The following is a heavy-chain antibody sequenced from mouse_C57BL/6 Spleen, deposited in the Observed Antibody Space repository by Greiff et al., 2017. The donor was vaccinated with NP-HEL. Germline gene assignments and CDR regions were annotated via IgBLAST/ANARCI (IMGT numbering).Heavy chain of an antibody. Sequence: VQLQQSGAELVRPGASVTLSCKASGYTFTDYEMHWVKQTPVHGLEWIGAIDPETGGTAYNQKFKGKAILTADKSSSTAYMELRSLTSEDSAVYYCTREANRLFFAYWGQGTLVTVSA. CDR1: GYTFTDYE. J-gene: IGHJ3*01. V-gene: IGHV1-15*01. CDR3: TREANRLFFAY. D-gene: IGHD3-2*02. CDR2: IDPETGGT.